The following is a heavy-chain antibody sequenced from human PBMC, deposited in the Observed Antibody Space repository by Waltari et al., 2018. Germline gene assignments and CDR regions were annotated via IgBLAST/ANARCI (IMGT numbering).Heavy chain of an antibody. V-gene: IGHV4-34*01. CDR1: GGSFSGYY. D-gene: IGHD4-4*01. Sequence: QVQLQQWGAGLLKPSETLSLTCAVYGGSFSGYYWSWIRQPPGKGLEWIGEINHSGSTNYNPSLKSRVTISVDTSKNQFSLKLSSVTAADTAVYYCARGIASNSNYYYYYYMDVWGKGTTVTVSS. CDR2: INHSGST. CDR3: ARGIASNSNYYYYYYMDV. J-gene: IGHJ6*03.